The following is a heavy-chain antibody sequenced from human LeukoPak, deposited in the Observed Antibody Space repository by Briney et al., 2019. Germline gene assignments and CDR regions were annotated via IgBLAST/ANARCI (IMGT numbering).Heavy chain of an antibody. J-gene: IGHJ4*02. V-gene: IGHV1-69*05. CDR1: GGTFSSYA. D-gene: IGHD5-18*01. Sequence: VKVSCKASGGTFSSYAISWVRQAPGQGLEWMGRIIPIFGTANYAQKFQGRVTINTEEYTRKAYMEVSRLRYGDTAVYYCATPVRRGYSYGYYVYWGQGTLVTVSS. CDR2: IIPIFGTA. CDR3: ATPVRRGYSYGYYVY.